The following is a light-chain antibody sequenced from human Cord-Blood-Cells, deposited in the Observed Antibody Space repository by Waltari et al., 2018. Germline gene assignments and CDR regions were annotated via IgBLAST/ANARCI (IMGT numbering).Light chain of an antibody. CDR3: SSYTSSSTSV. J-gene: IGLJ3*02. V-gene: IGLV2-8*01. Sequence: QSALTQPPSASGSPGQSVTIPCTGTSSDVGGYTYVSWYQQHPGKAPKLMIYEVSKRPSGVPDRFSGSKSGNTASLTVSGLQAEDEADYYCSSYTSSSTSVFGGGTKLTVL. CDR1: SSDVGGYTY. CDR2: EVS.